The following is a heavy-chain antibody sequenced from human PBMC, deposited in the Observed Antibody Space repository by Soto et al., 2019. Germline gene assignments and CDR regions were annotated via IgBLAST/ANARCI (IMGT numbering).Heavy chain of an antibody. CDR2: IIPIFHTA. V-gene: IGHV1-69*13. J-gene: IGHJ3*02. D-gene: IGHD3-22*01. Sequence: ASVKVSCKASGDTFNSYAISWVRRAPGQGLEWMGGIIPIFHTANYAQKFQARVTMTADESARTAYMELSGLRSEDTAVYYCASADTYYYDSSGYAFDIWGQGTMVTVSS. CDR3: ASADTYYYDSSGYAFDI. CDR1: GDTFNSYA.